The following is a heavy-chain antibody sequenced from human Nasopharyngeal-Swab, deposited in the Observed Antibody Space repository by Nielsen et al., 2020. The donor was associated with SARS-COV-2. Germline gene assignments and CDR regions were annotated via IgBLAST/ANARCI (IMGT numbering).Heavy chain of an antibody. J-gene: IGHJ4*02. V-gene: IGHV3-23*01. D-gene: IGHD2/OR15-2a*01. CDR1: GYSFRTYG. Sequence: GESLKISCVASGYSFRTYGMSWVRQAPGKGLEWVAAIVGSGVISGSGGNTYYADSAKGRFTISRDNSKNTLSLQMNSLRAEDTAVYYCAKDLRGPYFFWGQGTLVTVSS. CDR2: IVGSGVISGSGGNT. CDR3: AKDLRGPYFF.